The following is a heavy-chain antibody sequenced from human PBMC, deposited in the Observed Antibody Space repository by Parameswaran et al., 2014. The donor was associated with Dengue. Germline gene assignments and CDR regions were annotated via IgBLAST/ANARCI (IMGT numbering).Heavy chain of an antibody. D-gene: IGHD2-2*01. CDR2: ISYDGSNK. V-gene: IGHV3-30*04. J-gene: IGHJ3*02. Sequence: VRQAPGKGLEWVAVISYDGSNKYYADSVKGRFTISRDNSKNTLYLQMNSLRAEDTAVYYCAGGLDCSSTSCYLSWAFDIWGQGTMVTVSS. CDR3: AGGLDCSSTSCYLSWAFDI.